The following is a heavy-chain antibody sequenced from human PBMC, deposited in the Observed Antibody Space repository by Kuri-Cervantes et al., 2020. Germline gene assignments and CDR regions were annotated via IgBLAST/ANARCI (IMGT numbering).Heavy chain of an antibody. CDR3: AKMRSGYGDYANAFDI. D-gene: IGHD4-17*01. J-gene: IGHJ3*02. V-gene: IGHV3-53*01. Sequence: ETLSLTCAASGFTVSSNYMSWVRQAPGKGLEWVSVIYSGGSTYYADSVKGRFTISRDNSKNTLYLQMNSLRAEDTAVYYCAKMRSGYGDYANAFDIWGQGTMVTVSS. CDR1: GFTVSSNY. CDR2: IYSGGST.